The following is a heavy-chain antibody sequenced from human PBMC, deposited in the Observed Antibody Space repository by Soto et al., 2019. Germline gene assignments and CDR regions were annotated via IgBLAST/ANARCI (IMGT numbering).Heavy chain of an antibody. J-gene: IGHJ3*02. CDR3: ARANRVVAFDAFDI. CDR2: IYYSGST. CDR1: GGSISSGDYY. D-gene: IGHD2-21*01. V-gene: IGHV4-30-4*01. Sequence: SETLSLTCTVSGGSISSGDYYWSWIRQPPGKGLEWIVYIYYSGSTYYNPSLKSRVTISVDTSKNQFSLKLSSVTAADTAVYYCARANRVVAFDAFDIWGQGTMVTVSS.